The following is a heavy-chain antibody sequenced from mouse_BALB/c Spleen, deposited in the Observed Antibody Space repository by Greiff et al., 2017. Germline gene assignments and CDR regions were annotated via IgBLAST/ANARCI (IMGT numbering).Heavy chain of an antibody. CDR3: ARSTMITRFAY. D-gene: IGHD2-4*01. CDR2: ISSGGSYT. Sequence: DVMLVESGGGLVKPGGSLKLSCAASGFTFSSYAMSWVRQSPEKRLEWVAEISSGGSYTYYPDTVTGRFTISRDNAKNTLYLEMSSLRSEDTAMYYCARSTMITRFAYWGQGTLVTVSA. J-gene: IGHJ3*01. CDR1: GFTFSSYA. V-gene: IGHV5-9-4*01.